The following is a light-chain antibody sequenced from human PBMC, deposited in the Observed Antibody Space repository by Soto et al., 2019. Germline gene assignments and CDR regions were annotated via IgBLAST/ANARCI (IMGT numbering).Light chain of an antibody. Sequence: EVVLTQSPATLSLSPGDRATLSCRASQSVSHALAWYQQKPGQAPRLLIHDASSRATGIPARFSGSGSETEFTLTISSLEPEDFAVYYCQQRGSWPPSITFGQGTRLESK. J-gene: IGKJ5*01. V-gene: IGKV3-11*01. CDR1: QSVSHA. CDR2: DAS. CDR3: QQRGSWPPSIT.